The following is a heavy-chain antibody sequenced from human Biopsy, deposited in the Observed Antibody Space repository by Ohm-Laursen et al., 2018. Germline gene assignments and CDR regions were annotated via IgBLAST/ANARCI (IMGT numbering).Heavy chain of an antibody. D-gene: IGHD3-10*02. J-gene: IGHJ5*02. Sequence: SDTLSLTCAVYGDSFNHYYWAWIRQSPGGGLEWIGQVDPTVSSTDYNPSLRSRFAISADTSKNHFSLTLTSVTAADTAVYFCARGPSLISPPVPVPYHWFDPWGQGTLVTVSS. CDR1: GDSFNHYY. CDR2: VDPTVSST. V-gene: IGHV4-34*01. CDR3: ARGPSLISPPVPVPYHWFDP.